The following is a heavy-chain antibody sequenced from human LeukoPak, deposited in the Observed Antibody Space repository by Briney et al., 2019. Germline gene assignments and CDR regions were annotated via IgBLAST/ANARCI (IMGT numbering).Heavy chain of an antibody. CDR1: GFTLTNHG. Sequence: GGSLRLSCAVSGFTLTNHGVSWVRQAPGKGLEWVSSISSSSSYIYYADSVKGRFTISRDNAKNSLYLQMNSLRAEDTAVYYCARGPYSSGCNYWGQGTLVTVSS. J-gene: IGHJ4*02. V-gene: IGHV3-21*01. CDR2: ISSSSSYI. D-gene: IGHD6-19*01. CDR3: ARGPYSSGCNY.